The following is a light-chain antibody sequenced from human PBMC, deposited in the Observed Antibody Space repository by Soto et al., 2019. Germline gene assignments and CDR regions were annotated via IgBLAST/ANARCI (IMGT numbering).Light chain of an antibody. V-gene: IGKV1-5*03. CDR1: QSISTW. J-gene: IGKJ1*01. CDR3: EQYHTYTWT. Sequence: DIQMTQSPSTLSASVGDRVTITCRASQSISTWLSWYQQKPVKAPTLLIYKASSLESGVPSRFSGSGYGTEFTLTISSMQPDDFAAYYCEQYHTYTWTFGQGTQVEI. CDR2: KAS.